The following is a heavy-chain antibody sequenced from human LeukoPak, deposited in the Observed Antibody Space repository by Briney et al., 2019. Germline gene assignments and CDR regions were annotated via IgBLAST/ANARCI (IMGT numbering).Heavy chain of an antibody. CDR3: AKEWVGYSSGWYDY. V-gene: IGHV3-30*18. CDR2: ISYDGSNK. J-gene: IGHJ4*02. D-gene: IGHD6-19*01. CDR1: GFTFSSYG. Sequence: PGGSLRLSCAASGFTFSSYGMHWVRQAPGKGLEWVAVISYDGSNKYYADSVKGRFTISRDNSKNTLYLQMNSLRAEDTAVYYCAKEWVGYSSGWYDYWGQGTLVTVSS.